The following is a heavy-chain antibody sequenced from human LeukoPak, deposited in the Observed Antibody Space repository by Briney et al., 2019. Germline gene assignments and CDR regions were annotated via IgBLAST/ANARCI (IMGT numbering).Heavy chain of an antibody. CDR2: IRSKAYGGTT. D-gene: IGHD3-22*01. J-gene: IGHJ4*02. CDR1: GFTFGDYA. V-gene: IGHV3-49*04. Sequence: GGSLRLSCTASGFTFGDYAMSWVRQAPGKGLEWVGFIRSKAYGGTTEYAASVKGRFTISRDDSKSIAYLQMNSLKTEDTAVYYCTRVREVIATHSAFWGQGTLVTVSS. CDR3: TRVREVIATHSAF.